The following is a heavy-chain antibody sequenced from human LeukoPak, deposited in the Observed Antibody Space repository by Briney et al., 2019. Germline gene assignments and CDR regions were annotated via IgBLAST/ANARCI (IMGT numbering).Heavy chain of an antibody. CDR1: GYTFTSYG. J-gene: IGHJ3*02. V-gene: IGHV1-18*01. D-gene: IGHD3-10*01. Sequence: ASVKVSCKASGYTFTSYGISWVRQAPGQGLEWMGWISAYNGNTNYAQKLQGRVTMTTDTSTSTAYMELRSLRSDDTAVYYCARVVGRGVIITGVFDIWGQGTMVTVSS. CDR2: ISAYNGNT. CDR3: ARVVGRGVIITGVFDI.